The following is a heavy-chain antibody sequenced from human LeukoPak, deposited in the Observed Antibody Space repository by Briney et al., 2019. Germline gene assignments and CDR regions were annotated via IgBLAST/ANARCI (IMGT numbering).Heavy chain of an antibody. CDR1: GASVSDGNYY. D-gene: IGHD5-12*01. Sequence: SETLSLTCSVSGASVSDGNYYWSWIRQPPGKGLEWIGYMFYSESTKYNPSLKSRVTISVDKSKNQFSLHMSSVTAADTAVYYCARGGSGYDSFYYYGMDVWGQGTTVTVSS. CDR3: ARGGSGYDSFYYYGMDV. V-gene: IGHV4-61*01. CDR2: MFYSEST. J-gene: IGHJ6*02.